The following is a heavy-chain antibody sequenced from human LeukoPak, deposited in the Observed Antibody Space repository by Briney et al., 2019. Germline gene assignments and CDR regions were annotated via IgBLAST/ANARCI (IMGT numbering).Heavy chain of an antibody. V-gene: IGHV4-34*01. CDR2: INHSGST. CDR3: ARTAPGPRHIVVVTATYNDY. Sequence: PSETLSLTCAVYGESFSGYYWSWIRQPPGKGLEWIGEINHSGSTNYNPSLKSRVTISVDTSKNQFSLKLSSVTAADTAVYYCARTAPGPRHIVVVTATYNDYWGQGTLVTVSS. CDR1: GESFSGYY. J-gene: IGHJ4*02. D-gene: IGHD2-21*02.